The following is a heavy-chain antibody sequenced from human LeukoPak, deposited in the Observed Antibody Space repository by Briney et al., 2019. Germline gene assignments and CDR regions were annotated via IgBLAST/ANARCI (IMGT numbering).Heavy chain of an antibody. V-gene: IGHV4-39*01. J-gene: IGHJ3*02. CDR1: GGSISSSSYY. D-gene: IGHD6-6*01. Sequence: SETLSLTCTVSGGSISSSSYYWGWIRQPPGKGLEWIGSIYYSGSTYYNPSLKSRVTISVDTSKNQFSLKLSSVTAADTAVYYCEGWSRSGDDAFDIWGQGTMVTVSS. CDR3: EGWSRSGDDAFDI. CDR2: IYYSGST.